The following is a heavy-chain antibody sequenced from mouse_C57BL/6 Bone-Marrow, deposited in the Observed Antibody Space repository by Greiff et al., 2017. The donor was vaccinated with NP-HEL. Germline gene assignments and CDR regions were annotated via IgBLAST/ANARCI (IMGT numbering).Heavy chain of an antibody. Sequence: QVQLQQSGPELVKPGASVKISCKASGYAFSSSWMNWVKQRPGKGLEWIGRIYPGDGDTNYNGKFKGKATLTADKSSSTAYMQLSSLTTEDSAVYFCARCDYDWGQGTSVTVSS. V-gene: IGHV1-82*01. D-gene: IGHD1-1*01. CDR3: ARCDYD. J-gene: IGHJ4*01. CDR1: GYAFSSSW. CDR2: IYPGDGDT.